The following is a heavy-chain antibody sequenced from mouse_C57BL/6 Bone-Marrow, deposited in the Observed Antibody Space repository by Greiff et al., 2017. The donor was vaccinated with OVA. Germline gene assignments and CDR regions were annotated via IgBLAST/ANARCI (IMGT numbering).Heavy chain of an antibody. D-gene: IGHD2-1*01. V-gene: IGHV1-4*01. Sequence: VKVVESGAELARPGASVKMSCKASGYTFTSYTMHWVKQRPGQGLEWIGYINPSSGYTKYNQKFKDKATLTADKSSSTAYMQLSSLTSEDSAVYYCARNYGNAMDYWGQGTSVTVSS. CDR2: INPSSGYT. CDR3: ARNYGNAMDY. CDR1: GYTFTSYT. J-gene: IGHJ4*01.